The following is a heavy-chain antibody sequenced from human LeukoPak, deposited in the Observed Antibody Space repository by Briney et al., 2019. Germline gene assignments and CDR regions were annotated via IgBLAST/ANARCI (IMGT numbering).Heavy chain of an antibody. CDR2: ISYDGSNK. CDR3: AREWYSSGWQDAFDI. D-gene: IGHD6-19*01. Sequence: GGSLRLSCAASEFTFSSYAMHWVRQAPGKGLEWVAVISYDGSNKYYADSVKGRFTISRDNSKNTLYLQMNSLRAEDTAVYYCAREWYSSGWQDAFDIWGQGTMVTVSS. V-gene: IGHV3-30*04. CDR1: EFTFSSYA. J-gene: IGHJ3*02.